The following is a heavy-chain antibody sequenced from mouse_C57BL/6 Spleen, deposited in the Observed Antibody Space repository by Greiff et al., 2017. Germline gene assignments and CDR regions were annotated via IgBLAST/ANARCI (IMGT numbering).Heavy chain of an antibody. J-gene: IGHJ2*01. CDR2: IDPSDSYT. CDR3: ARSVSRGFDY. Sequence: QVQLKQPGAELVKPGASVKLSCKASGYTFTSYWMQWVKQRPGQGLEWIGEIDPSDSYTNYNQKFKGKATLTVDTSSSTAYMQLSSLTSEDSAVYYCARSVSRGFDYWGQGTTLTVSS. V-gene: IGHV1-50*01. D-gene: IGHD1-1*01. CDR1: GYTFTSYW.